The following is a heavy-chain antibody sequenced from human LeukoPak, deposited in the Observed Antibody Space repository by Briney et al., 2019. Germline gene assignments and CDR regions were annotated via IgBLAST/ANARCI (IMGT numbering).Heavy chain of an antibody. V-gene: IGHV4-30-2*01. D-gene: IGHD4-17*01. J-gene: IGHJ3*02. CDR1: GGSISSGGYY. CDR2: IYHSGST. Sequence: SETLSLTCTVSGGSISSGGYYWSWIRQPPGKGLERIGYIYHSGSTYYNPSLKSRVTISVDGSKNQFSLKLSSVTAADTAVYYCARAPGYGDYYAFDIWGQGTMVTVSS. CDR3: ARAPGYGDYYAFDI.